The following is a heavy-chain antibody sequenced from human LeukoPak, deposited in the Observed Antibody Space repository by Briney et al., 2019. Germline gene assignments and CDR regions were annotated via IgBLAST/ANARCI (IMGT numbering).Heavy chain of an antibody. CDR1: GFTFSTYN. Sequence: GGTLRLSCAASGFTFSTYNMNWVRQAPGKGLEWVANIKQDGSEKYYVDSVKGRFTISRDNAKNSLYLQMNSLRAEDTAVYYCARDVSSGWPHFDYWGQGTLVTVSS. V-gene: IGHV3-7*01. CDR3: ARDVSSGWPHFDY. J-gene: IGHJ4*02. D-gene: IGHD6-19*01. CDR2: IKQDGSEK.